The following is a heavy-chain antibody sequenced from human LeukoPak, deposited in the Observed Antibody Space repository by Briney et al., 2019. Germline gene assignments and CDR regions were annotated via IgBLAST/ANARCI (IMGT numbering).Heavy chain of an antibody. V-gene: IGHV3-21*01. CDR1: GFTFSASW. CDR2: ISSSSSYI. Sequence: PGGSLRLSCAASGFTFSASWMNWVRQAPGKGLEWVSSISSSSSYIYYADSVKGRFTISRDNAKSSLYLQMNSLRAEDTAVYYCARSTSYYYYMDVWGKGTTVTVSS. J-gene: IGHJ6*03. CDR3: ARSTSYYYYMDV.